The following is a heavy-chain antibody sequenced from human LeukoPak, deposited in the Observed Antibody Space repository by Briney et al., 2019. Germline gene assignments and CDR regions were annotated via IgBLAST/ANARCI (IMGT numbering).Heavy chain of an antibody. J-gene: IGHJ3*02. V-gene: IGHV1-2*02. Sequence: TSLKVSCKASGYTFTGYYMHWVRQAPGPGPERLGWINPNSGGTYFPQNSPVRVTLTRDTSISTAYMELSGLRSDDTAVYYCARDRAGLSRGGAFDMWGQGTMVTVSS. D-gene: IGHD2/OR15-2a*01. CDR2: INPNSGGT. CDR1: GYTFTGYY. CDR3: ARDRAGLSRGGAFDM.